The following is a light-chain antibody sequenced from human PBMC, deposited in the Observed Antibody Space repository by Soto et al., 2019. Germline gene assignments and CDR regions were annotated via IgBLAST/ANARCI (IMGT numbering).Light chain of an antibody. Sequence: IQLTQSPSSLSASVGDRVTITCRASQGISSYLAWYQQKPGKAPKLLIYAASTLQSGVPSRFSGSGSGTDFTLTISSLQPEDFATDYCQQLKSYPRGTFGGGTKVEIK. CDR2: AAS. CDR1: QGISSY. V-gene: IGKV1-9*01. CDR3: QQLKSYPRGT. J-gene: IGKJ4*01.